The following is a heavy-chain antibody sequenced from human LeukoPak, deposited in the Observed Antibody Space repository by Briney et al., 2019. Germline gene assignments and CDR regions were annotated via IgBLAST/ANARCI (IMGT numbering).Heavy chain of an antibody. V-gene: IGHV3-9*01. J-gene: IGHJ4*02. CDR3: ARTAYYDSSGFLGY. CDR2: ISWNSGSI. CDR1: GFTFDDYA. D-gene: IGHD3-22*01. Sequence: PGGSLRLSCAASGFTFDDYAMHWVRQAPGKGLEWVSGISWNSGSIGYADSVKGRFTISRDNAKNSLYLQMNSLRVEDTAVYYCARTAYYDSSGFLGYWGQGTLVTVSS.